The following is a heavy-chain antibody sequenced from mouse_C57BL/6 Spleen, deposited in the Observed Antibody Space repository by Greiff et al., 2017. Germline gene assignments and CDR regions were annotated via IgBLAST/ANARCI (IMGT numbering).Heavy chain of an antibody. CDR2: ISDGGSYT. CDR1: GFTFSSYA. CDR3: ARGVSYDGYDVRYFDY. D-gene: IGHD2-3*01. J-gene: IGHJ2*01. Sequence: EVKLEESGGGLVKPGGSLKLSCAASGFTFSSYAMSWVRQTPEKRLEWVATISDGGSYTYYPDNVKGRFTISRDNAKINLYLQMSQLKSEETAMYYFARGVSYDGYDVRYFDYWGQGTTLTVSS. V-gene: IGHV5-4*03.